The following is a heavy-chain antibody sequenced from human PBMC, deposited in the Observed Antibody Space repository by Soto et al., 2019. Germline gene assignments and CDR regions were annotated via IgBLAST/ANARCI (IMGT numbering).Heavy chain of an antibody. J-gene: IGHJ3*02. CDR2: ISSSSNSI. CDR3: ARDSSYCISTSCYSDAFDI. CDR1: GFRFSAYG. Sequence: GGSLRLSCAASGFRFSAYGIHWVRQVPGKGLAWVSYISSSSNSIYYADSVKGRFTISRDNAKNSLYLQMNSLRAEDTAVYYCARDSSYCISTSCYSDAFDIWGQGTMVTVSS. V-gene: IGHV3-21*01. D-gene: IGHD2-2*01.